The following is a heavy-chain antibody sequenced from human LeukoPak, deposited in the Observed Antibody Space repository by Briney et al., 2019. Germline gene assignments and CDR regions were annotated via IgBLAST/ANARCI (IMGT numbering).Heavy chain of an antibody. CDR2: ISGSGGST. V-gene: IGHV3-23*01. Sequence: GSLRLSCAASGFTFSSYAMSWVRQAPGKGLEWVSAISGSGGSTYYADSVKGRFTISRDNSKNTLYLQMNSLRAEDTAAYYCAKGRQWLVLIDYWGQGTLVTVSS. CDR1: GFTFSSYA. CDR3: AKGRQWLVLIDY. J-gene: IGHJ4*02. D-gene: IGHD6-19*01.